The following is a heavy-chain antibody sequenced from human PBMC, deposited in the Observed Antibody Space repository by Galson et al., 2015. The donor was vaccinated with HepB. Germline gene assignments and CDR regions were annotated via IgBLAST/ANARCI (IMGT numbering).Heavy chain of an antibody. J-gene: IGHJ4*02. V-gene: IGHV4-59*01. CDR2: IYYSGST. CDR3: ARGVLVGYDSSGPTVDY. Sequence: SETLSLTCTVSGGSISSYYWSWIRQPPGKGLEWIGYIYYSGSTNYNPSLKSRVTISVDTSKNQFSLKLSSVTAADTAVYYCARGVLVGYDSSGPTVDYWGQGTLVTVSS. CDR1: GGSISSYY. D-gene: IGHD3-22*01.